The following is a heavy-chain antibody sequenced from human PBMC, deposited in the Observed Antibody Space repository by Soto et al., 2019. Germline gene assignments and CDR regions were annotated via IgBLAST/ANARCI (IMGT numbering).Heavy chain of an antibody. CDR2: ISWDGGST. J-gene: IGHJ6*02. D-gene: IGHD4-17*01. Sequence: EVQLVESGGVVVQPGGSLRLSCAASGFTFDDYTMHWVRQAPGKGLEWVSLISWDGGSTYYADSVKGRFTISRDNSKNSLYLQMNSLRTEDTALYYCAKDHLGYGDYVAGPQRRPEYYYYGMDVWGQGTTVTVSS. CDR1: GFTFDDYT. V-gene: IGHV3-43*01. CDR3: AKDHLGYGDYVAGPQRRPEYYYYGMDV.